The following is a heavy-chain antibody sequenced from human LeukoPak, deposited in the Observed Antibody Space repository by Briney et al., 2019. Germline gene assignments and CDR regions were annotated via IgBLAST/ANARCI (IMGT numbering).Heavy chain of an antibody. J-gene: IGHJ4*02. CDR2: IYYTGAT. CDR1: GGSIISYY. V-gene: IGHV4-59*08. Sequence: SETLSLTCAVSGGSIISYYWTWIRQPPGKGLEYIGYIYYTGATNYNPSLKSRVTISVDTSKSQFSLKLCSVAAADTAVYFCAKYGNSGWVIDNWGQGALVTVSS. CDR3: AKYGNSGWVIDN. D-gene: IGHD6-19*01.